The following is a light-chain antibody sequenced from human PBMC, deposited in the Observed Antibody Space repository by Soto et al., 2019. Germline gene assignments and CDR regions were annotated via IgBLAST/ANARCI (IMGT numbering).Light chain of an antibody. CDR3: QQYGSPPIT. V-gene: IGKV3-20*01. CDR2: GVS. Sequence: EIVLTQSPGTLSLSPGERATLSCRASQSVNSNYLAWHQQKPGQAPRLLIYGVSSRATGIPDRFSGSGSGTDFTLTISRLEPEDFAVYYCQQYGSPPITFGQGTRLEIK. J-gene: IGKJ5*01. CDR1: QSVNSNY.